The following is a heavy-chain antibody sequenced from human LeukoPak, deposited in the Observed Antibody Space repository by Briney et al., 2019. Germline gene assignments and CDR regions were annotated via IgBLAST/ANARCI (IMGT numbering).Heavy chain of an antibody. Sequence: GGSLRLSCAASGFTFNTYTMNWVRQAPGKGLEWVSYISGSSGIIDYADSVRGRFTISRDNAKNSLYLQMNSLRAEDTAVYYCARGLDYGDLTPGYWGQGTLVTVSS. D-gene: IGHD4-17*01. J-gene: IGHJ4*02. CDR3: ARGLDYGDLTPGY. CDR1: GFTFNTYT. V-gene: IGHV3-48*01. CDR2: ISGSSGII.